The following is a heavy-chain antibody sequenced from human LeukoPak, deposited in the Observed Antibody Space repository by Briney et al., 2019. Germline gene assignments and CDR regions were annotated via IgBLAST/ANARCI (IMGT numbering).Heavy chain of an antibody. CDR1: GYTFTSYD. CDR2: MNPNSGNT. J-gene: IGHJ4*02. Sequence: ASVKVSCKASGYTFTSYDINWVRQATGQGLEWMGWMNPNSGNTGYAQKFQGRVTITRNTSISTAYMELSSLRSEDTAVYYCARESTDSYGLYYFDYWGQGTLVTVSS. CDR3: ARESTDSYGLYYFDY. D-gene: IGHD5-18*01. V-gene: IGHV1-8*03.